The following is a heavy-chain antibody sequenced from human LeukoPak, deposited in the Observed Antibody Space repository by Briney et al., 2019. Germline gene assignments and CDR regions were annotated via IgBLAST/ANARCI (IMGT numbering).Heavy chain of an antibody. Sequence: SETLSLTCTVSGGSISGYNGSWIRQPPGQGLEWIGYIFSSGSAAYNPSLRSRVTASIDTSKNQFSLKLSSVTAADTAVYYCARWYCSGGTCFHLDDWGQGTLVTVSS. D-gene: IGHD2-15*01. J-gene: IGHJ4*02. CDR1: GGSISGYN. CDR2: IFSSGSA. V-gene: IGHV4-59*08. CDR3: ARWYCSGGTCFHLDD.